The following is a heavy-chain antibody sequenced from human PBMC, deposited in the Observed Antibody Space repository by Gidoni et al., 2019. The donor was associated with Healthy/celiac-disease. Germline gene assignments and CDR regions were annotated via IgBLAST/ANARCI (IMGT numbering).Heavy chain of an antibody. CDR1: GFTFSSYS. CDR2: ISSSSSYI. CDR3: ARVPIAVAGTSAMVDWYFDL. Sequence: EVQLVESGGGLVKPGGSLRLSCAASGFTFSSYSMNWVRQAPGKGLEWVSSISSSSSYIYYADSVKGRFTISRDNAKNSLYLQMNSLRAEDTAVYYCARVPIAVAGTSAMVDWYFDLWGRGTLVTVSS. J-gene: IGHJ2*01. V-gene: IGHV3-21*01. D-gene: IGHD6-19*01.